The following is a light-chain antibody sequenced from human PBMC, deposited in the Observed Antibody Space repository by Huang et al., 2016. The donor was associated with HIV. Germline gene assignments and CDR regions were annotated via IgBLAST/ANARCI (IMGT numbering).Light chain of an antibody. Sequence: ETVMTQSPVTLSVSPGDRASPSCRSSQIVSSHLAWYQQKPGQAPVLLIYAASNRATGVPARVSGSGAETECTLTISTLESEDSAVYYCQQYNDFRGTFGPGTRVEIK. J-gene: IGKJ3*01. CDR2: AAS. V-gene: IGKV3-15*01. CDR3: QQYNDFRGT. CDR1: QIVSSH.